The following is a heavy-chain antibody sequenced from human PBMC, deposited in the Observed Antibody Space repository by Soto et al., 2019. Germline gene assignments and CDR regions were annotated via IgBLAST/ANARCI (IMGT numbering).Heavy chain of an antibody. CDR3: ARSETGYSSGWYVYYYYGMDV. V-gene: IGHV3-64*04. CDR1: GFTFSIYA. D-gene: IGHD6-19*01. J-gene: IGHJ6*02. CDR2: ISTNGGST. Sequence: SLRLSCSASGFTFSIYAMHWVRQAPGKGLEYVSSISTNGGSTDYADSVKGRFTISRDNSKNTLYLQMNSLRAEDTAVYYCARSETGYSSGWYVYYYYGMDVWGQGTTVTVSS.